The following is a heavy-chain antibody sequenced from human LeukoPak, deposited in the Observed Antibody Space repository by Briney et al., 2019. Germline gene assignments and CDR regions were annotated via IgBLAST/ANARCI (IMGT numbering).Heavy chain of an antibody. CDR3: ARDCYYDSSGYFCY. V-gene: IGHV1-69*05. Sequence: SVKVSCKASGGTFSSYAISWVRQAPGQGLEWKGGIIPIFGTANYAQKFQGRVTITTDESTSTAYMELSSLRSEDTAVYYCARDCYYDSSGYFCYWGQGTLVAVSS. CDR1: GGTFSSYA. J-gene: IGHJ4*02. CDR2: IIPIFGTA. D-gene: IGHD3-22*01.